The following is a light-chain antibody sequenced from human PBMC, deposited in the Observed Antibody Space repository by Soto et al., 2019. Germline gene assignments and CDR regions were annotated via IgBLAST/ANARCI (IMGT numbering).Light chain of an antibody. J-gene: IGLJ3*02. CDR3: CSYAGSHFV. CDR2: DVS. V-gene: IGLV2-11*01. CDR1: SSDVGGYNY. Sequence: QSALTQPRSVSGSPGQSVTISCTGSSSDVGGYNYVSWYQQYPGKAPKLMIFDVSERPSGVPDRFSGSKSGNTASLTSSGLQPDDEADYYCCSYAGSHFVFGGGTQLTVL.